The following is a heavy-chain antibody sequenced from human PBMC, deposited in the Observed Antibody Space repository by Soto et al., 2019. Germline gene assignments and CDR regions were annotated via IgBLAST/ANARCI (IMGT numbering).Heavy chain of an antibody. CDR3: TTGIPYCSGGSCLNYYYYYGMDV. CDR1: GFTFSNAW. D-gene: IGHD2-15*01. J-gene: IGHJ6*02. V-gene: IGHV3-15*01. CDR2: IKSKTDGGTT. Sequence: PGGSLRLSCAASGFTFSNAWMSWVRQAPGKGLEWVGRIKSKTDGGTTDYAAPVKGRFTISRDDSKNTLYLQMNSLKPEDTAVYYCTTGIPYCSGGSCLNYYYYYGMDVWGQGTTVTVSS.